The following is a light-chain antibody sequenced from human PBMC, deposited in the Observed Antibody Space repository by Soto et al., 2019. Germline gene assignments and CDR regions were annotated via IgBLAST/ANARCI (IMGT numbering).Light chain of an antibody. CDR3: QQRTNWPPLT. Sequence: EIVLTQSPATLSLSPGERATLSCRASQSVGTYLAWYQQKPGQAPRLLIYDASNRATGIPARFSGSGSGTDFTLTISGPEPEDFAVYYCQQRTNWPPLTFGGGTKVEIK. J-gene: IGKJ4*01. CDR2: DAS. CDR1: QSVGTY. V-gene: IGKV3-11*01.